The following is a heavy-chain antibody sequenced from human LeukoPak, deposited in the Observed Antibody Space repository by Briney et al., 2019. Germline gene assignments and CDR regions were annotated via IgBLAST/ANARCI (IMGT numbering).Heavy chain of an antibody. D-gene: IGHD3-10*01. J-gene: IGHJ4*02. CDR2: TNPNSGGT. V-gene: IGHV1-2*02. CDR3: AIVWFGELLPFDY. Sequence: ASVKVSCKASGYTFTGYYMHWVRQAPGQGLEWMGWTNPNSGGTNYAQKFRGRVTMTRDTSISTAYMELSRLRSDDTAVYYCAIVWFGELLPFDYWGQGTLVIVSS. CDR1: GYTFTGYY.